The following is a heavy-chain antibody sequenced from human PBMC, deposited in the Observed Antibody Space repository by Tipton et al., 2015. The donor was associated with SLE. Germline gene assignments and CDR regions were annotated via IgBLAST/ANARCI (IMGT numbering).Heavy chain of an antibody. CDR3: ARDQDDFWSSFDAFDI. CDR2: IYDSGRT. V-gene: IGHV4-59*01. J-gene: IGHJ3*02. D-gene: IGHD3-3*01. Sequence: TLSLTCSVSDDAITHYYWSWIRQPPGKGLEWIGYIYDSGRTTYNPSLKSRVTMSIDTSRDQFSLKLTSVTAADTAVYYCARDQDDFWSSFDAFDIWGLGTMVTVSS. CDR1: DDAITHYY.